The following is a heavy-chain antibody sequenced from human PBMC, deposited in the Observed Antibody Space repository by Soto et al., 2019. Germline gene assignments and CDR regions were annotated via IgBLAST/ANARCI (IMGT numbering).Heavy chain of an antibody. V-gene: IGHV5-51*01. D-gene: IGHD3-22*01. CDR1: GYSFTSYW. CDR3: ARPIGDYYDSSGPNDAFDI. Sequence: GEPLKISCKGSGYSFTSYWIGWVRQMPGKGLEWMGIIYPGDSETRYSPSFQGQVTISADKSISTAYLQWSSLKASDTAMYYCARPIGDYYDSSGPNDAFDIWGQGTMVTVSS. CDR2: IYPGDSET. J-gene: IGHJ3*02.